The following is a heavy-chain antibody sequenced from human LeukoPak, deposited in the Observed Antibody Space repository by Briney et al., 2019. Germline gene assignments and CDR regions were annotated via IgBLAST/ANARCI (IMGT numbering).Heavy chain of an antibody. Sequence: ASVKVSCKASGYTFTSYAMNWVRQAPGQGLEWMGWINPNSGGTNCAQKFQGRVTMTRDTSISTAYMELSRLRSDDTAVYYCARANSDTYYDFWSGQNDAFDIWGQGTMVTVSS. CDR2: INPNSGGT. CDR3: ARANSDTYYDFWSGQNDAFDI. J-gene: IGHJ3*02. D-gene: IGHD3-3*01. V-gene: IGHV1-2*02. CDR1: GYTFTSYA.